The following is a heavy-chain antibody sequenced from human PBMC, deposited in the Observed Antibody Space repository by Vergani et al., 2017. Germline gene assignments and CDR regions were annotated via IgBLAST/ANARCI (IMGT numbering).Heavy chain of an antibody. CDR2: IQFDGSNQ. CDR3: AKHCRGWGMDY. D-gene: IGHD3-16*01. V-gene: IGHV3-30*02. J-gene: IGHJ4*02. CDR1: GFTLSNYD. Sequence: QVQLVESAGGVVQRGGSLRLSCATSGFTLSNYDMQWIRQGPGKGLEFVAFIQFDGSNQYYADSVKGRFTLSRNFSKNTLYRQMNSLRTADTATYYCAKHCRGWGMDYWGQGTQVIVSS.